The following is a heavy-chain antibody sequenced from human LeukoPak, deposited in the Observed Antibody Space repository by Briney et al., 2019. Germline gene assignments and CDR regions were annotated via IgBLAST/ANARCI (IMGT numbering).Heavy chain of an antibody. CDR3: AVNSGDCSSTSCYMDY. CDR2: INHSGST. CDR1: GGSFSGYY. J-gene: IGHJ4*02. V-gene: IGHV4-34*01. D-gene: IGHD2-2*02. Sequence: SETLSLTCAVYGGSFSGYYWSWIRQPPGKGLEWIGEINHSGSTNYNPSLNSRVTISVDTSKNQCSLKLSSVTAADTAVYYCAVNSGDCSSTSCYMDYWGQGTLVTVSS.